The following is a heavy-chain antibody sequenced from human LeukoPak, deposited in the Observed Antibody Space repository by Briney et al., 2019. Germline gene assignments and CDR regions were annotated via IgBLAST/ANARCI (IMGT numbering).Heavy chain of an antibody. CDR1: GFTFSNAW. V-gene: IGHV3-15*01. CDR3: ARALIGYYFDY. Sequence: GGSLRLSCVASGFTFSNAWMSWVRQAPGKGLEWVGRIKSKTDGGTTDYAAPVKGRFTISRDDSKNTLYLQMNSLKTEDTAVYYCARALIGYYFDYWGQGTLVTVSS. CDR2: IKSKTDGGTT. J-gene: IGHJ4*02. D-gene: IGHD2-8*01.